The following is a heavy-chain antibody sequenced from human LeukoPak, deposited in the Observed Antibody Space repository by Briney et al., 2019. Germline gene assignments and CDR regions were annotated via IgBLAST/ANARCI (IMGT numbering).Heavy chain of an antibody. D-gene: IGHD1-26*01. J-gene: IGHJ6*02. V-gene: IGHV1-69*01. CDR3: AYGGRRELPDYYYYGMDV. Sequence: GASVKVSCKASGGTFSSYAISWVRQAPGQGLEWMGGIIPIFGTANYAQKFQGRVTITAVESTSTAYMELSSLRSEDTAVYYCAYGGRRELPDYYYYGMDVWGQGTTVTVSS. CDR2: IIPIFGTA. CDR1: GGTFSSYA.